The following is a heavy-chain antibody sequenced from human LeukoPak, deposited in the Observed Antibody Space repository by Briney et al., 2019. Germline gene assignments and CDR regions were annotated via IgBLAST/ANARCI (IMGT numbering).Heavy chain of an antibody. Sequence: LGESLKISCKASGYSFTSYWIGWVRQMPGKGLEWMGIIDPRDSETRYTPSFQGQVTISADKFLSTAYLQWNSLKASDTAMYYCARQTGMGRSGDYWGQGTLVTVSS. J-gene: IGHJ4*02. CDR2: IDPRDSET. D-gene: IGHD7-27*01. CDR1: GYSFTSYW. V-gene: IGHV5-51*01. CDR3: ARQTGMGRSGDY.